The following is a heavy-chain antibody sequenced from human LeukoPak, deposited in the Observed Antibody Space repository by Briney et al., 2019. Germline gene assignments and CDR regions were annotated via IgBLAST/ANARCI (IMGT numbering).Heavy chain of an antibody. V-gene: IGHV3-43*01. D-gene: IGHD3-10*01. CDR2: ISWDGVTT. J-gene: IGHJ4*02. Sequence: AGGSLRLSCAASGFTFDDYTMHWVRQAPGKGLEWVSLISWDGVTTYYADSVKGRFTISRANSKNSLYLQMNSLRTEDTALYYCARDTDYYGSGRASGLDYWGQGTLVTVSS. CDR1: GFTFDDYT. CDR3: ARDTDYYGSGRASGLDY.